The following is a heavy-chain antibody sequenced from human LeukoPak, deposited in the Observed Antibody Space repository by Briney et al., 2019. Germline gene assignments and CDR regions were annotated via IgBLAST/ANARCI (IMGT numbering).Heavy chain of an antibody. J-gene: IGHJ4*02. CDR1: GGSFSGYY. CDR3: AGLTLTGSLN. Sequence: PSETLSLTCAVYGGSFSGYYWSWIRQPPGKGLEWIGEINHSGSTNYNPSLKSRVTISVDTSKNQFSLKLSSVTAADTAVYYCAGLTLTGSLNWGQGTLVTVSS. CDR2: INHSGST. D-gene: IGHD7-27*01. V-gene: IGHV4-34*01.